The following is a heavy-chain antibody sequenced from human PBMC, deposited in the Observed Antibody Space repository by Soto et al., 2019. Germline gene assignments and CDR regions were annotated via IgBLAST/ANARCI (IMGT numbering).Heavy chain of an antibody. V-gene: IGHV1-69*13. J-gene: IGHJ6*02. CDR1: GGSFTYT. Sequence: ASVKVSCKASGGSFTYTLSWVRQSPGQGLEWMGGIIPIFGTANYAQKFQGRVTITADESTKTAYMELSTLRSEDTAVYYCARLHSHGTYGMDVWGQGTTVTVSS. D-gene: IGHD5-18*01. CDR2: IIPIFGTA. CDR3: ARLHSHGTYGMDV.